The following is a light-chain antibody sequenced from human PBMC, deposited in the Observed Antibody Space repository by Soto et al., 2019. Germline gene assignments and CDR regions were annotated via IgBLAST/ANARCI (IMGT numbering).Light chain of an antibody. CDR1: SSYVGGYNY. CDR2: DVI. V-gene: IGLV2-8*01. J-gene: IGLJ1*01. CDR3: SSYAGSTNFV. Sequence: QSALTQLPSASGSPGQSVTISCTGTSSYVGGYNYVSWYQQHPGKAPRLMIYDVIKRPSGVPDRFSGSKSGNTASLTVSGLQAEDEADYYCSSYAGSTNFVFGPGTKVTVL.